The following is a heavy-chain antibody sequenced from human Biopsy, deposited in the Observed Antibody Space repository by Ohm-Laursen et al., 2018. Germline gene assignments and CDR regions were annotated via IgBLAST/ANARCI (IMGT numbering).Heavy chain of an antibody. J-gene: IGHJ6*02. CDR2: IYYSGTT. CDR1: GGSISSDW. V-gene: IGHV4-59*01. Sequence: GTLSLTCTVSGGSISSDWWSWIRQTPGKGLEWIGYIYYSGTTTYNPSLRSRVTISVDTSMNQISLRLQSVTAADTAIYYCTRATNSTGWPYYYFYGMDIWGQGTTVTVSS. D-gene: IGHD2/OR15-2a*01. CDR3: TRATNSTGWPYYYFYGMDI.